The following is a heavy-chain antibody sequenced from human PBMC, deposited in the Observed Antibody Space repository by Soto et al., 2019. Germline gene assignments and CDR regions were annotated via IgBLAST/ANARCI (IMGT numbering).Heavy chain of an antibody. Sequence: QLQLQESGPGLMKPSETLSLNCTVSGGSISSSSYYWGWIRQPPGKGLEWIGSIYYSGSTYYNPSLKSRVTISVDTSKNQFSLKLSSVTASDTAVYYCARHTPAISISDHWGQGTLVTVSS. J-gene: IGHJ4*02. CDR3: ARHTPAISISDH. D-gene: IGHD2-15*01. CDR2: IYYSGST. V-gene: IGHV4-39*01. CDR1: GGSISSSSYY.